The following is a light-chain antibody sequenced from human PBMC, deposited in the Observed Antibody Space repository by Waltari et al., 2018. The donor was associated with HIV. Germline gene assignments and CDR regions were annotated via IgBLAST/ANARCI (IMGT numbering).Light chain of an antibody. CDR3: QSYDSSLSGWV. V-gene: IGLV1-40*01. Sequence: QSVLTQPHSVSGPPGQRVTISCTGSSSNIGAGYDVHWYQQLPGTAPKLLIYGNNNRPSGVPDRFSGSKSATSASLAITGLQAEDEADYYCQSYDSSLSGWVFGGGTKLTVL. CDR2: GNN. CDR1: SSNIGAGYD. J-gene: IGLJ3*02.